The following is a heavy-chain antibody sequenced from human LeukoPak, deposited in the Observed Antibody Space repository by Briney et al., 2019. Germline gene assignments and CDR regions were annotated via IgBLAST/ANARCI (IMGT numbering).Heavy chain of an antibody. J-gene: IGHJ4*02. V-gene: IGHV4-34*01. CDR2: INHSGST. CDR3: ARGLSAVVY. Sequence: SETLSLTCAVYGGSFSGYYWSWTRQPPGKGLEWIGEINHSGSTNYNPSLKSRVTISVDTSKKQFSLKLSSVTAADTAVYYCARGLSAVVYWGQGTLVTVSS. D-gene: IGHD3-16*02. CDR1: GGSFSGYY.